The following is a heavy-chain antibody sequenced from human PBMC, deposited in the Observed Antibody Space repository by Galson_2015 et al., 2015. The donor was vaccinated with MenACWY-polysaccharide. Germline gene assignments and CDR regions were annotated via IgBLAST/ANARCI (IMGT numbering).Heavy chain of an antibody. CDR1: GFTFINYD. D-gene: IGHD3-16*01. CDR2: IWSDGNNK. V-gene: IGHV3-33*01. J-gene: IGHJ6*02. CDR3: TTGGRLERAYYYYGMDV. Sequence: SLRLSCAASGFTFINYDIHWVRQAPGKGLEWVAVIWSDGNNKYYADSVEGRFTISRDNSKNTVNLQMNSLRAEDTAVYYCTTGGRLERAYYYYGMDVWGQGTTVTVSS.